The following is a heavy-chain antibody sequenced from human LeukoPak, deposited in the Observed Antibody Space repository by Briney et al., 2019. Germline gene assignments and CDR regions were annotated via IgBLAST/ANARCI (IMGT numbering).Heavy chain of an antibody. CDR2: LYYSGST. CDR3: ARSVYSTNVDS. Sequence: PSETLSLTCTVSGXSISSTSYYWGWIRQPPGKGLEWIGSLYYSGSTYCNPSLKSRVTISVDTSKNQLSLKQSSVTASDTAVYYCARSVYSTNVDSWGQGTLVTVSS. V-gene: IGHV4-39*01. D-gene: IGHD6-13*01. J-gene: IGHJ4*02. CDR1: GXSISSTSYY.